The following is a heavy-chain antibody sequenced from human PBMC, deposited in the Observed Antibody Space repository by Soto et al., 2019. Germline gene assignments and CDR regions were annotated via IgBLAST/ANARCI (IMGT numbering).Heavy chain of an antibody. V-gene: IGHV3-21*01. CDR2: ISSSSSYI. D-gene: IGHD5-12*01. J-gene: IGHJ6*02. Sequence: EVQLVESGGSLVQPGGSLRISCAVSGFTFSSYWMSWVRQAPGKGLEWVSSISSSSSYIYYADSVKGRFTISRDNAKNSLYLQMNSLRAEDTAVYYCAREGGWDGYNYGYYYYYGMDVWGQGTTVTVSS. CDR1: GFTFSSYW. CDR3: AREGGWDGYNYGYYYYYGMDV.